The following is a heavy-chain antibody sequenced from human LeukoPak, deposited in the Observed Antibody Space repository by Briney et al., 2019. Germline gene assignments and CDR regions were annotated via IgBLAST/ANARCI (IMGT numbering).Heavy chain of an antibody. CDR2: IYTSENT. CDR3: ASDLLLGGY. Sequence: SETLSLTCTVSGGSISSFYWSWIRQPAGKGLEWIGRIYTSENTNYNPSLKSRVTISVDTSKNQFSLKLSSVTAADTAVYYCASDLLLGGYWGQGTLVTVSS. CDR1: GGSISSFY. D-gene: IGHD3-16*01. V-gene: IGHV4-4*07. J-gene: IGHJ4*02.